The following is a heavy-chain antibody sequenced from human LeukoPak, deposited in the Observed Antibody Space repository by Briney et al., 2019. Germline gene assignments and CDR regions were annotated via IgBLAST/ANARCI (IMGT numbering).Heavy chain of an antibody. CDR1: GFAFSSYA. V-gene: IGHV3-23*01. CDR2: ISRSGGST. J-gene: IGHJ4*02. Sequence: PGGSLRLSCAASGFAFSSYAMSWVRQAPGKGLEWVSAISRSGGSTYYADSVKGRFTISRDNSKNSLYLQMNSLRTEDTALYYCAKDILAVRYFDWLVSGGFDYWGQGTLVTVSS. D-gene: IGHD3-9*01. CDR3: AKDILAVRYFDWLVSGGFDY.